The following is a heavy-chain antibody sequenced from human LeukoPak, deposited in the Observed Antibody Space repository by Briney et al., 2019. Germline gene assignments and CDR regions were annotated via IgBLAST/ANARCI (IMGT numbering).Heavy chain of an antibody. J-gene: IGHJ4*02. CDR2: IYYSGST. Sequence: PSETLSLTCTVPGGSMSSYYWSWIRQPPGKGLECIGYIYYSGSTSYNPSLKSRVTISVDTSKNQFSLKLSSVTAADTAVYYCARGGWYIDYWGQGALVTVSS. CDR1: GGSMSSYY. CDR3: ARGGWYIDY. D-gene: IGHD2-15*01. V-gene: IGHV4-59*01.